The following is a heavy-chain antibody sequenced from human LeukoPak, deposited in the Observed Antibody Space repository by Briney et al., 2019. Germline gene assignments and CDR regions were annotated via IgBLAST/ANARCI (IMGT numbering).Heavy chain of an antibody. CDR1: GFTFSSYA. CDR2: ISYDGSNK. J-gene: IGHJ4*02. V-gene: IGHV3-30-3*01. Sequence: PGGSLRLSCAASGFTFSSYAMHWVRQAPGKGLEWVAVISYDGSNKYYADSVKGRFTISRDNSKNTLYLQMNSLRAEDTAVYYCARSGGHGLLTTVVTPFDYWGQGTLVTVSS. D-gene: IGHD4-17*01. CDR3: ARSGGHGLLTTVVTPFDY.